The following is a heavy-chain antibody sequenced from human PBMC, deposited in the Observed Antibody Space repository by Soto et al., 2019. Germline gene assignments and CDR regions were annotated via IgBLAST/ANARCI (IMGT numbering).Heavy chain of an antibody. CDR3: AKGGRVYCSGGSCLQDY. Sequence: QVQLVESGGGVVQPGRSLRLSCAASGFTFSSYGMHWVRQAPGKGLEWVAVISYDGSNKYYADSVKGRFTISRDNSKNTLYLQMNSLRAEDTAVYYCAKGGRVYCSGGSCLQDYWCQGTLVTVSS. D-gene: IGHD2-15*01. CDR1: GFTFSSYG. V-gene: IGHV3-30*18. CDR2: ISYDGSNK. J-gene: IGHJ4*02.